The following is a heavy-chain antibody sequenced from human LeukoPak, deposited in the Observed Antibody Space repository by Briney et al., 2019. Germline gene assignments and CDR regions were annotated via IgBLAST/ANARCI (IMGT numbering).Heavy chain of an antibody. V-gene: IGHV3-33*01. CDR2: IWYDGSNK. J-gene: IGHJ4*02. CDR3: AREEYCSGGSCYALDS. CDR1: GFTFSSYG. Sequence: PGRSLRLSCAASGFTFSSYGMHWVRQAPGKGLEWVAVIWYDGSNKYYADSVKGRFTISRDNSKNTLYLQMNSLRAEDTAVYYCAREEYCSGGSCYALDSWGQGTLVTVSS. D-gene: IGHD2-15*01.